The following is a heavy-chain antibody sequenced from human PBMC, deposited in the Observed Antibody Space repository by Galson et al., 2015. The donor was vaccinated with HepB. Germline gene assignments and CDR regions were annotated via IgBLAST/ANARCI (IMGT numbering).Heavy chain of an antibody. J-gene: IGHJ4*02. V-gene: IGHV3-23*01. CDR3: VRGTTAPDY. CDR1: GFTFSSYS. CDR2: ISRGGDTS. Sequence: SLRLSCAASGFTFSSYSMNWVRQAPGKGLEWVSSISRGGDTSDYADSVKGRFTVSRDSSTNTLYLQMNGLRADDTAIYYCVRGTTAPDYWGQGTLVTVSA. D-gene: IGHD2/OR15-2a*01.